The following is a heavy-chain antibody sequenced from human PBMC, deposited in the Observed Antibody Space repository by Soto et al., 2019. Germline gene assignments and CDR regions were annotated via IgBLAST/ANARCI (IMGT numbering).Heavy chain of an antibody. CDR3: PRDVGGILDY. Sequence: GGSLRLSXTASGFTLGNYWMAWVRQAPGKGLEWVANARQDGVDKGHADSVRDRFTIIRENARNSVFLQMNSLRAEDTAVYFCPRDVGGILDYWGQGTLVTVSS. CDR1: GFTLGNYW. J-gene: IGHJ4*02. CDR2: ARQDGVDK. V-gene: IGHV3-7*03.